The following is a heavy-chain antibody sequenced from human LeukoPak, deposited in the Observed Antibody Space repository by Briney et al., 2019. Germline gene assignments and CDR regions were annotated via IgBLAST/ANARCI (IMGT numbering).Heavy chain of an antibody. CDR1: GGSISSGGYS. J-gene: IGHJ4*02. CDR2: IYHSGST. V-gene: IGHV4-30-2*01. CDR3: ARKDAGALDY. D-gene: IGHD2-15*01. Sequence: SQTLSLTCAVSGGSISSGGYSWSWIRQPPGKGLEWIGYIYHSGSTYYNPSLKSRVTISVDRSKNQFSLKLSSVTAADTAVYYCARKDAGALDYWGQGTLVTVSS.